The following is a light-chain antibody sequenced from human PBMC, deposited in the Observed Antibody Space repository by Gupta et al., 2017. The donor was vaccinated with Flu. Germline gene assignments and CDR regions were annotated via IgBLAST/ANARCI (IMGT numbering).Light chain of an antibody. CDR3: QQYNNWPPYT. Sequence: EIVMTQSPATLSVSPGERAALSCRASQSVRTNLAWYQQKPGQAPRLLIYGASTRATGIPARFSGSGSGTEXTLTISXLQSEDFAVYFCQQYNNWPPYTFGXGTKLEIK. J-gene: IGKJ2*01. CDR1: QSVRTN. V-gene: IGKV3-15*01. CDR2: GAS.